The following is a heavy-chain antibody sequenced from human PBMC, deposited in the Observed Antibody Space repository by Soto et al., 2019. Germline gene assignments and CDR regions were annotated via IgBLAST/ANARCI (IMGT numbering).Heavy chain of an antibody. J-gene: IGHJ4*02. Sequence: GGSLRLSCAASGFTFSSYGMHWVRQAPGKGLEWVAVIWYDGSNKYYADSVKGRFTISRDNSKNTLYLQMNSLRAEDTAVYYCARDGGLGYCSGGSCYPTFPYFDYWGQGTLVTSPQ. V-gene: IGHV3-33*01. CDR2: IWYDGSNK. CDR3: ARDGGLGYCSGGSCYPTFPYFDY. CDR1: GFTFSSYG. D-gene: IGHD2-15*01.